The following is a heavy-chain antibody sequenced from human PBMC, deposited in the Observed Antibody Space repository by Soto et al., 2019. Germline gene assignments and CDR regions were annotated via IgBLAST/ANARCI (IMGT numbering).Heavy chain of an antibody. Sequence: SETLSLTCTVSGGSISSGGYYWSWIRQHPGKGLEWIGYIYYSGSTYYNPSLKSRVTISVDTSKNQFSLKLSSVTAADTAVYYCARETRRGYSGGADVWGKGTTVTVSS. D-gene: IGHD5-12*01. V-gene: IGHV4-31*03. CDR1: GGSISSGGYY. J-gene: IGHJ6*04. CDR2: IYYSGST. CDR3: ARETRRGYSGGADV.